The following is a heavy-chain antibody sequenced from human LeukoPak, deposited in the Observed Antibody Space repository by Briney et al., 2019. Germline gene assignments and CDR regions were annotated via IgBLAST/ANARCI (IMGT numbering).Heavy chain of an antibody. V-gene: IGHV4-30-4*01. CDR2: TYYSGST. D-gene: IGHD5-24*01. J-gene: IGHJ4*02. Sequence: SETLSLTCTVSGGSISSGDYYWSWIRQPPGKGLEWIGYTYYSGSTYYNPSLKSRVTISVDTSKNQFSLKLSSVTAADTAVYYCARVGRWLQLWDYWGQGTLVTVPS. CDR1: GGSISSGDYY. CDR3: ARVGRWLQLWDY.